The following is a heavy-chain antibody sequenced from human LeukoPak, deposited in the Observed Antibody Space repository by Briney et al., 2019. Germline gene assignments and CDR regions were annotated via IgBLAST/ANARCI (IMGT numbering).Heavy chain of an antibody. V-gene: IGHV4-34*01. CDR1: GGSFSGYY. D-gene: IGHD2-2*03. J-gene: IGHJ4*02. Sequence: PSETLSLTCAVYGGSFSGYYWSWIRQPPGKGLEWIGEINHSGSTNYNPSLKSQVTISVDTSKNQFSLKLSSVTAADTAVYYCARGGYCSSTSCTGELDYWGQGTLVTVSS. CDR3: ARGGYCSSTSCTGELDY. CDR2: INHSGST.